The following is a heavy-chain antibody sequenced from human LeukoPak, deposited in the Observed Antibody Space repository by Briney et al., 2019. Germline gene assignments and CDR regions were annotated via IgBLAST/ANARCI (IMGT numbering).Heavy chain of an antibody. J-gene: IGHJ4*02. CDR3: AKDENDFWSQIMVDYFDY. V-gene: IGHV3-15*01. CDR1: GFTFNNAW. CDR2: IKSKTDGETT. Sequence: GGSLRLSCAASGFTFNNAWMSWVRQAPGKGLEWVGRIKSKTDGETTDYAAPVKGRFTISRDDSENTLYLQMNSLRAEDTAVYYCAKDENDFWSQIMVDYFDYWGQGTLVTVSS. D-gene: IGHD3-3*01.